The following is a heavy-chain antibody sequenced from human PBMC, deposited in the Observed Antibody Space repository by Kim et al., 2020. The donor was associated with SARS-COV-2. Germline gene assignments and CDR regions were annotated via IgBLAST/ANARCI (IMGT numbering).Heavy chain of an antibody. CDR1: DYTFTSNG. V-gene: IGHV1-18*01. J-gene: IGHJ5*02. CDR2: ISTYNGNI. CDR3: TRDLSSSYFGGYNWFDP. Sequence: ASVKVSCKSSDYTFTSNGISWVRQAPGQGLEWMGWISTYNGNINYAQKFQGRVIMTTDISTSTAYMELRNLRSDDTAVYYCTRDLSSSYFGGYNWFDPWGQGTLVTVSS. D-gene: IGHD6-13*01.